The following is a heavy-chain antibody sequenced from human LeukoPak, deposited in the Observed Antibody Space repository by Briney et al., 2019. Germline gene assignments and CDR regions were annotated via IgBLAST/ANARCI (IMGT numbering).Heavy chain of an antibody. CDR2: INPTGGST. J-gene: IGHJ5*02. Sequence: ASVKVSCKASGYTFTSYYMHWVRQAPGQGLEWMGLINPTGGSTGYAQKFQGRVTMTRDMSTSTAYMELSSLRSEDTAVYYCARFPPTVRGLGWFDPWGQGTLVTVSS. CDR3: ARFPPTVRGLGWFDP. V-gene: IGHV1-46*01. D-gene: IGHD3-10*01. CDR1: GYTFTSYY.